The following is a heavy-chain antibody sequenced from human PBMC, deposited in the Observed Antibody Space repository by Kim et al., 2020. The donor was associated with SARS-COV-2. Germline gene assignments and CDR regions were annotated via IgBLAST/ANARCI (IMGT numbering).Heavy chain of an antibody. D-gene: IGHD5-18*01. CDR3: ARDFWESNSYGYGG. J-gene: IGHJ4*02. CDR1: GFTFSSYS. Sequence: GGSLRLSCAASGFTFSSYSMNWVRQAPGKGLEWVSSISSSSSYIYYADSVKGRFTISRDNAKNSLYLQMNSLRAEDTAVYYCARDFWESNSYGYGGWGQGTLVTVSS. CDR2: ISSSSSYI. V-gene: IGHV3-21*01.